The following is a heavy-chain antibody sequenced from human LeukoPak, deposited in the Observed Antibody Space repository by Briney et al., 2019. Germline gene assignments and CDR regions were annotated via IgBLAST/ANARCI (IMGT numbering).Heavy chain of an antibody. V-gene: IGHV1-69*05. CDR3: ARNYYGSGSYYSSESAFDI. CDR2: IIPIFGTA. Sequence: SVKVSCKASGGTFSSYAISWVRQAPGQGLEWMGGIIPIFGTANYAQKFQGRVTITTDESTSTAYMELSSLRSEDTAVYYCARNYYGSGSYYSSESAFDIWGQGTMVTVSS. CDR1: GGTFSSYA. D-gene: IGHD3-10*01. J-gene: IGHJ3*02.